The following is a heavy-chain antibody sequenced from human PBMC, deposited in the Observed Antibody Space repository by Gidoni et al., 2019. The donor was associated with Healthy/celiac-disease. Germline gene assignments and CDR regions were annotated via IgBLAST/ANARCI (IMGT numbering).Heavy chain of an antibody. J-gene: IGHJ6*02. CDR2: IYYSGST. CDR1: GGSISSYY. V-gene: IGHV4-59*01. CDR3: ARVRCSSTSCYYYYGMDV. D-gene: IGHD2-2*01. Sequence: QVQLQESGPGLVKPSETLSLTCTVSGGSISSYYRSWIRQPPGKGLEWIGYIYYSGSTNYNPSLKSRVTISVDTSKNQFSLKLSSVTAADTAVYYCARVRCSSTSCYYYYGMDVWGQGTTVTVSS.